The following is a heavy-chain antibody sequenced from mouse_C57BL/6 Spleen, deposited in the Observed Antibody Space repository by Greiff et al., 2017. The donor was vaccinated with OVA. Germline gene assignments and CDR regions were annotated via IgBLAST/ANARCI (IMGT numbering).Heavy chain of an antibody. J-gene: IGHJ3*01. D-gene: IGHD2-1*01. CDR1: GYTFTSYW. CDR3: ARIYYGNYEGAY. V-gene: IGHV1-64*01. CDR2: IHPNSGST. Sequence: VKLQESGAELVKPGASVKLSCKASGYTFTSYWMHWVKQRPGQGLEWIGMIHPNSGSTNYNEKFKSKATLTVDKSSSTAYMQLSSLTSEDSAVYYCARIYYGNYEGAYWGQGTLVTVSA.